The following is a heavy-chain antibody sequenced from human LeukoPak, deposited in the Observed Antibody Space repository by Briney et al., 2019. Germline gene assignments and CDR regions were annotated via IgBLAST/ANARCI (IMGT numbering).Heavy chain of an antibody. J-gene: IGHJ4*02. CDR1: GFTFSSYA. Sequence: PGGSLRLSCAASGFTFSSYAMSWVRQAPGKGLEWVSAISGSGGSTYYADSVKGRFTISRDNSKNTLYLQMNSLRAEDTAVYYCAKDITFRFTRGPFDYWGQGTLVTVSS. CDR2: ISGSGGST. D-gene: IGHD1-14*01. CDR3: AKDITFRFTRGPFDY. V-gene: IGHV3-23*01.